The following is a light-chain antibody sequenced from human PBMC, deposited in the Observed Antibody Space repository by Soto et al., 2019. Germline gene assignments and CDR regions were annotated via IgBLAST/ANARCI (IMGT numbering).Light chain of an antibody. CDR2: SNN. J-gene: IGLJ2*01. CDR1: TSNIGSNF. Sequence: QAVLTQPPSASGTPGQRVTISCSGSTSNIGSNFVFWYQQLPGTAPTLLIYSNNQRPSGVPDRFSGPKSGTSVSLAISGLRSEDEADYFCAAWDDSLSGVVFGGGTKLTVL. CDR3: AAWDDSLSGVV. V-gene: IGLV1-47*02.